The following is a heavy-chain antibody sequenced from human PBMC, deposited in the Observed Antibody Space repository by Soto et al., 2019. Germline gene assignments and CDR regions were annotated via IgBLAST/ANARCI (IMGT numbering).Heavy chain of an antibody. CDR3: ARAPYRGSNSRGALDM. J-gene: IGHJ3*02. V-gene: IGHV4-30-4*01. CDR1: GASIGSGDHY. Sequence: SETLSLTCTVSGASIGSGDHYWSWIRQPPGKGLEWIGYIYYSGSTYYNPSLQSQVTISVDTSKNQVSLRLNSVTAADTAVYYCARAPYRGSNSRGALDMWGQGTMVT. D-gene: IGHD2-8*01. CDR2: IYYSGST.